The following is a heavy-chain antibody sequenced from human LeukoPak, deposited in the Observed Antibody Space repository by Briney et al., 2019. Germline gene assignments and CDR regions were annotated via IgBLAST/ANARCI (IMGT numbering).Heavy chain of an antibody. CDR1: GYTFTSYG. CDR2: ISAYNGNT. V-gene: IGHV1-18*01. D-gene: IGHD2-21*02. Sequence: ASVKVSCKASGYTFTSYGISWVRQAPGQGLEWMGWISAYNGNTNYAQKPQGRVTITTDTSTSTAYIELRSLRSDDPAVYYCARGPLTQDYWGQGTLVTVSS. CDR3: ARGPLTQDY. J-gene: IGHJ4*02.